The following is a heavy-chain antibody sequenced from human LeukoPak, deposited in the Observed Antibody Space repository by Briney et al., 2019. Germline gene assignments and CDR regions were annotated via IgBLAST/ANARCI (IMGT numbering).Heavy chain of an antibody. CDR3: ARDIGEYSSSWYQSYYYYMDV. D-gene: IGHD6-13*01. CDR2: ISSSSSYI. CDR1: GFTFSSYS. Sequence: GGSLRLSCAASGFTFSSYSMNWVRQAPGKGLEWVSSISSSSSYIYYADSVKGRFTISRDNAKNSLYLQMNSLGAEDTAVYYCARDIGEYSSSWYQSYYYYMDVWGKGTTVTVSS. J-gene: IGHJ6*03. V-gene: IGHV3-21*01.